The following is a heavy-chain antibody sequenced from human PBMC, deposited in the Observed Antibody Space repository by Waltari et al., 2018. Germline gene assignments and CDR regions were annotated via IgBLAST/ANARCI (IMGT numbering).Heavy chain of an antibody. CDR2: IAYDGSNK. CDR1: GFTFSSYS. V-gene: IGHV3-30*04. D-gene: IGHD6-13*01. CDR3: AREGSPSESTSWYSFHY. Sequence: QVQLVESGGGVVQPGRSLRLSCAASGFTFSSYSMRWVRQAPGKGLVWVAIIAYDGSNKNDADSVRGRFTISRDNSKDMLDLQMNSLRPEDTAVYYCAREGSPSESTSWYSFHYWGQGSLVTVSS. J-gene: IGHJ4*02.